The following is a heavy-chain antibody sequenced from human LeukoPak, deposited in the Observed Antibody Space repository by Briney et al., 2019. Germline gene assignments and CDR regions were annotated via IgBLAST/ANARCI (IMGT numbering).Heavy chain of an antibody. CDR3: AKDMGAYCGGDCFHFDY. V-gene: IGHV3-9*01. D-gene: IGHD2-21*02. CDR1: GFTFDDYA. CDR2: ISWNSGSI. J-gene: IGHJ4*02. Sequence: QPGRSLRLSGAASGFTFDDYAMHWVRQAPGKGLEWVSGISWNSGSIGYADSVKGRFTISRDNAKNSLYLQMNSLRAEDTALYYCAKDMGAYCGGDCFHFDYWGPGTLVTVSS.